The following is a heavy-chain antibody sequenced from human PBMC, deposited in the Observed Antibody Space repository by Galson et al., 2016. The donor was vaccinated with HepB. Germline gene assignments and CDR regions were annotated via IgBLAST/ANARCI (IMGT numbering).Heavy chain of an antibody. D-gene: IGHD2-21*01. Sequence: SLRLSCAASGFSFSSYWMGWVRQAPGKGLEWVALISYDGSNEYYSDSVKGRFTISRDNSKNTMYLQMNRVRLEDTAVYYCAKDLWRRGFLDHWGQGTLVTVSS. CDR2: ISYDGSNE. CDR1: GFSFSSYW. CDR3: AKDLWRRGFLDH. V-gene: IGHV3-30*18. J-gene: IGHJ4*02.